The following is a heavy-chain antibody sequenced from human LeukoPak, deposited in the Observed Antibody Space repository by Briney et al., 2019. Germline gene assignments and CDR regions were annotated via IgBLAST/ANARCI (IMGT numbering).Heavy chain of an antibody. CDR3: ARDKIEGPSNFDN. D-gene: IGHD2/OR15-2a*01. CDR1: GFTFSTYW. Sequence: GGSLRLSCAASGFTFSTYWMHWVRQAPGKGPEWVANIKQDGREEYYVDSVKGRFTISRDNAKNSLYLQMNSLRAEDTAIYYCARDKIEGPSNFDNWGQGTLVIVSS. V-gene: IGHV3-7*03. CDR2: IKQDGREE. J-gene: IGHJ4*02.